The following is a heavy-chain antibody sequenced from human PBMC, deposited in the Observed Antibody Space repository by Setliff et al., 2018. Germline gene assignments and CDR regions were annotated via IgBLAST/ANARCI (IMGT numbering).Heavy chain of an antibody. Sequence: PGGSLRLSCAASGFTFKTYAMSLVRQARGKRLKWVSTIPYNSDRPYYAEAESVKGRFNRSRDNSKNTLYLQMNSLSGDDTGLYSWARRGGTPCARAFDIWGEGTMVTVSS. CDR3: ARRGGTPCARAFDI. V-gene: IGHV3-23*01. CDR1: GFTFKTYA. D-gene: IGHD1-26*01. CDR2: IPYNSDRP. J-gene: IGHJ3*02.